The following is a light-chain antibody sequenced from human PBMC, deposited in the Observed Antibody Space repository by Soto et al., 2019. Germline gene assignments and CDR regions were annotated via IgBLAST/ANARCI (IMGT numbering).Light chain of an antibody. J-gene: IGKJ3*01. CDR3: QQYNNWPPFT. V-gene: IGKV3-15*01. CDR2: GAS. Sequence: EIVMTQSPATLSVSPGERATLSCMASQSVSRDLAWYQQKPGQAPRHLIYGASTRATGIPARFSGSGSGREFTLTISSLQSEEVAVYYCQQYNNWPPFTFGPGTKVDIK. CDR1: QSVSRD.